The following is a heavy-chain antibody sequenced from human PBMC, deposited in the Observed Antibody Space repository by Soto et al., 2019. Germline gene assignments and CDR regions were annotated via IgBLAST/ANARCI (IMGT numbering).Heavy chain of an antibody. V-gene: IGHV3-48*02. CDR1: GFTFSSYS. CDR2: ISSSSSAT. D-gene: IGHD1-26*01. CDR3: ARAGSGGFNIDY. J-gene: IGHJ4*02. Sequence: PGGSLRLSCAASGFTFSSYSMNWVRQAPGKGLEWISYISSSSSATYDADAVKGRFTISRDNAKNSLYLQMNSLRDEDTAVYYCARAGSGGFNIDYGGQGTLVTVSS.